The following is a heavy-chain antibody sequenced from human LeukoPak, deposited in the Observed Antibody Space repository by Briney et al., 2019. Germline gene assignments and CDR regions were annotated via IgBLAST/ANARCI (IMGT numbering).Heavy chain of an antibody. V-gene: IGHV3-13*01. CDR2: IGTAGDT. CDR1: GFTFSSYD. D-gene: IGHD2-15*01. Sequence: PGRSLRLSCAASGFTFSSYDMHWVRHDTGKGLEWVSAIGTAGDTYYPGSVKGRFTISRENAKNSLYLQMNSLRAGDTAVYYCARVDGGSLDYWGQGTLVTVSS. J-gene: IGHJ4*02. CDR3: ARVDGGSLDY.